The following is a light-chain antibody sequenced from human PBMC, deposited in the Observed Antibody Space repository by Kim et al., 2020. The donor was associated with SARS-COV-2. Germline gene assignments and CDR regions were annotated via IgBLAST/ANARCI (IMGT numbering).Light chain of an antibody. J-gene: IGKJ3*01. CDR2: GAS. V-gene: IGKV1-39*01. Sequence: ASVGDRVTIACRASQSIGTRLNWYQQRPGKAPKLLIYGASTLQSGVPSRFSGTGSGTDFTLTISSLQPEDFATYFCQQSYITPFTFGPGTKVDIK. CDR3: QQSYITPFT. CDR1: QSIGTR.